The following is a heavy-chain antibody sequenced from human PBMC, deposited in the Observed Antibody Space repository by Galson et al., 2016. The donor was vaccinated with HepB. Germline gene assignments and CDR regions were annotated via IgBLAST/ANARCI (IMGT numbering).Heavy chain of an antibody. V-gene: IGHV3-48*02. CDR3: VREYYGRLEQ. CDR2: ISNTSPTT. Sequence: SPRLSCAVSGFSLSHYGMSWVRLAPGRGLEWISFISNTSPTTYYADSVRGRFTTSRDNAQNSLYLEMNSLRDEDTAVYFCVREYYGRLEQWGQGTLVTVSS. D-gene: IGHD2-21*01. CDR1: GFSLSHYG. J-gene: IGHJ4*02.